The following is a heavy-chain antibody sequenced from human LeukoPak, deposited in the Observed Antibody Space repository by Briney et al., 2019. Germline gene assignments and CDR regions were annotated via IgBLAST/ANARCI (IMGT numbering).Heavy chain of an antibody. J-gene: IGHJ4*02. CDR1: GLIFSNYA. CDR2: ITSGFTP. CDR3: AKDYSDLRVADVFFEY. Sequence: GGSLSLSCAASGLIFSNYAMSWVRQAPGKGLEWVSGITSGFTPHYADSVKGRVTISRDNSKNTFHLQMNSLRAEDTAVYYCAKDYSDLRVADVFFEYWGQGTLVTVSS. D-gene: IGHD2-15*01. V-gene: IGHV3-23*01.